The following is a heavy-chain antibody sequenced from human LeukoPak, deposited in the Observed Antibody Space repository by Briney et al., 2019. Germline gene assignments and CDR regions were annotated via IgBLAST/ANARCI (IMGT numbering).Heavy chain of an antibody. CDR2: IWYDGSNK. V-gene: IGHV3-33*01. D-gene: IGHD6-19*01. CDR1: GFTFSSYG. CDR3: ARDWSGSGWGSRAFDI. J-gene: IGHJ3*02. Sequence: GGSLRLSCAASGFTFSSYGMHWVRQAPGKGLEWVAVIWYDGSNKYYADSVKGRFTISGDNSKNTLYLQMNSLRAEDTAVYYCARDWSGSGWGSRAFDIWGQGTMVTVSS.